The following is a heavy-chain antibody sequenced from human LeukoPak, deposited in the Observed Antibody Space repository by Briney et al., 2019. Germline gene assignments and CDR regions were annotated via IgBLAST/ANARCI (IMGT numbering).Heavy chain of an antibody. V-gene: IGHV3-30-3*01. D-gene: IGHD3-10*01. CDR1: GGAFSSYA. J-gene: IGHJ4*02. Sequence: SCKASGGAFSSYAMHWVRQAPGKGLEWVAVISYDGSNKYYADSVKGRFTVSRNNSKNTLYLQMNSLRAEDTAVYYCALTMGRGVPMAGGYWGQGTLVTVSS. CDR3: ALTMGRGVPMAGGY. CDR2: ISYDGSNK.